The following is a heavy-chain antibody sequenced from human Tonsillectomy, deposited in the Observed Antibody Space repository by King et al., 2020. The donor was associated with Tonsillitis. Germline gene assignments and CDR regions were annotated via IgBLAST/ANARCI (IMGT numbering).Heavy chain of an antibody. D-gene: IGHD1-26*01. CDR1: GGSISGYY. CDR3: ARGFSGSYFLDY. CDR2: IFYSGST. V-gene: IGHV4-59*01. J-gene: IGHJ4*02. Sequence: VQLQESGPGLVKPSETLSLTCTVSGGSISGYYWTWIRQPPGKGLEWIGYIFYSGSTNYNPSLKSRVTISVDTSKNHFSLKLTSVTAADTAVYYCARGFSGSYFLDYWGQGTLVTVSS.